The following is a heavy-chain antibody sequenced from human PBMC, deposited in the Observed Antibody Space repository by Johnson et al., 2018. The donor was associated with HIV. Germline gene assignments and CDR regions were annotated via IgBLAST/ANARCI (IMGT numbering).Heavy chain of an antibody. CDR2: MWYDGTTK. CDR3: AKCIWGSSLIDAFDI. CDR1: GFTFSSYG. J-gene: IGHJ3*02. Sequence: QVQLVESGGGVVQPGRSLRLSCAASGFTFSSYGMHWVRQAPGKGLEWVAGMWYDGTTKNYADSVKGRFPISRDNSKNTLHLQMNSLRAEDTAVYYCAKCIWGSSLIDAFDIWGQGTMVTVSS. D-gene: IGHD6-13*01. V-gene: IGHV3-33*06.